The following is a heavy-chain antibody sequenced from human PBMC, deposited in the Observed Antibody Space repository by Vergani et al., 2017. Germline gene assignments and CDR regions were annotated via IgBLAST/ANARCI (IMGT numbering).Heavy chain of an antibody. D-gene: IGHD5-18*01. Sequence: QVQLAESGGGRVQPGRSLRLSCAASGFSFSSHAIHWVRQAPGKGLEWVAVIWYDGRNKYYADSVKGRFTISRDNSKNTLYLQMNSLRAEDTAVYYCARGYSYAHGYWYFDLWDRGTLVTVSS. CDR2: IWYDGRNK. CDR3: ARGYSYAHGYWYFDL. J-gene: IGHJ2*01. CDR1: GFSFSSHA. V-gene: IGHV3-33*08.